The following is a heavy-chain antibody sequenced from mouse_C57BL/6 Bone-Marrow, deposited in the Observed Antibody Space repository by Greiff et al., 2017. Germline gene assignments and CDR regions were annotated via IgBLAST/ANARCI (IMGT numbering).Heavy chain of an antibody. CDR2: IRNKANGYTT. CDR3: ARYYGYFDY. D-gene: IGHD1-1*02. J-gene: IGHJ2*01. V-gene: IGHV7-3*01. Sequence: VQLKESGGGLVQPGGSLSLSCAASGFTFTDYYMSWVRQPPGKALEWLGFIRNKANGYTTEYSASVKGRFTISRDNSQSILYLQMNALRAEDSATYYCARYYGYFDYWGQGTTLTVSS. CDR1: GFTFTDYY.